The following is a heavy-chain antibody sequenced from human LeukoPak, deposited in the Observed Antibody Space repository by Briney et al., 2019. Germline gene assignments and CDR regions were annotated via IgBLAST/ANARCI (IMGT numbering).Heavy chain of an antibody. CDR3: ASGQIDYGDSTGYYYMDV. CDR1: GFTFSSYW. CDR2: IKTDGSEK. Sequence: GGSLRLSCAASGFTFSSYWMSWVRQVPGKGLEWVASIKTDGSEKYYLDSVKGRFTISRDNAKNSLYLQMNSLRAEDTAVYYCASGQIDYGDSTGYYYMDVWGKGTTVTVSS. V-gene: IGHV3-7*03. J-gene: IGHJ6*03. D-gene: IGHD4-17*01.